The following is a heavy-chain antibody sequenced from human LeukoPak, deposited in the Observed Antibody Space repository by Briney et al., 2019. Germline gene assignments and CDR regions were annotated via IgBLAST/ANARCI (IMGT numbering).Heavy chain of an antibody. CDR3: AKEGRTVTNCYINS. J-gene: IGHJ4*02. Sequence: GGSLRLSCAASGFTFRDYAMSWVRQTPWKGLEWVAVIGGSGGSTYYTDSVKGRFTISRDDSKNTLYLQMNSLRAEDTAVYHCAKEGRTVTNCYINSWGQGTLVTVSS. D-gene: IGHD2-2*01. CDR2: IGGSGGST. V-gene: IGHV3-23*01. CDR1: GFTFRDYA.